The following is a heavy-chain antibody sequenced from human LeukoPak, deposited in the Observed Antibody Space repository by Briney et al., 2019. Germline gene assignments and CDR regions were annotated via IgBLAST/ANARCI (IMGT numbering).Heavy chain of an antibody. CDR3: ARRPGYSSSWYIRYNWFDP. Sequence: SETLSLTCAVYGGSFSGYYWSWIRQPPGKGLEWTGEINHSGSTNYNPSLKSRVTISVDTSKNQFSLKLSSVTAADTAVYYCARRPGYSSSWYIRYNWFDPWGQGTLVTVSS. CDR2: INHSGST. J-gene: IGHJ5*02. CDR1: GGSFSGYY. D-gene: IGHD6-13*01. V-gene: IGHV4-34*01.